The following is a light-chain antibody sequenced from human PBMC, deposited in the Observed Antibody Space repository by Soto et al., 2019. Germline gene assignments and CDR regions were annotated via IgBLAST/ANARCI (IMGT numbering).Light chain of an antibody. J-gene: IGLJ3*02. Sequence: QSALTQPRSVSGSPGQSVTISCTGTSSDVGVYNYVSWYQQHPGKAPKLMMYDVSKRPSWVPDRFSGSKSGNTASLTISGLRPDDEADYFCCSYAGTFNLWVFGGGTKLTVL. CDR1: SSDVGVYNY. CDR3: CSYAGTFNLWV. CDR2: DVS. V-gene: IGLV2-11*01.